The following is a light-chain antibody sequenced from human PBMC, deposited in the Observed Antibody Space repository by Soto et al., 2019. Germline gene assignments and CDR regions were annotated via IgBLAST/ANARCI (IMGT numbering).Light chain of an antibody. V-gene: IGLV2-23*02. CDR2: EVI. CDR1: NSDIGSYNL. Sequence: QSALTQPASVSGSPGQSITISCTGSNSDIGSYNLVSWYQHHPGKAPKLMISEVIRRPSGVSNRFSGSKSGNTASLTISGLQAEDEADYYCCSSAGSSIFVFGGGTQLTVL. J-gene: IGLJ2*01. CDR3: CSSAGSSIFV.